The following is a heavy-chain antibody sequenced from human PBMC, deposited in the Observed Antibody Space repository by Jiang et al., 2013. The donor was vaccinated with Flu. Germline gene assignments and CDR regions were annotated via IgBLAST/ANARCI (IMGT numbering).Heavy chain of an antibody. V-gene: IGHV4-34*01. CDR3: ARRHGFADMSFESATDV. J-gene: IGHJ6*02. CDR2: ISHQGFT. D-gene: IGHD3-10*01. Sequence: GSGLVKPSETLSLTCGVFRGSFSGYYWTWIRQTPGRGLEWIGEISHQGFTTYNPSLASRLTISLVTPRSQISLRLSSVTAADTAVYYCARRHGFADMSFESATDVWAKGPQSPCP. CDR1: RGSFSGYY.